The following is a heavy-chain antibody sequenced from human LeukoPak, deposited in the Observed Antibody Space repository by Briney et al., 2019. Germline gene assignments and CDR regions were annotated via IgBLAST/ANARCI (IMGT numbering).Heavy chain of an antibody. D-gene: IGHD2-2*02. CDR3: ATYDCSSTSCYTPLDY. V-gene: IGHV3-7*01. CDR1: GFTFSSYW. J-gene: IGHJ4*02. Sequence: GGSLRLSCAASGFTFSSYWMSWVRQAPGKGLEWVANIKQDGSEKYYVDSVEGRFTISRDNAKNSLYLQMNSLRAEDTAVYYCATYDCSSTSCYTPLDYWGQGTLVTVSS. CDR2: IKQDGSEK.